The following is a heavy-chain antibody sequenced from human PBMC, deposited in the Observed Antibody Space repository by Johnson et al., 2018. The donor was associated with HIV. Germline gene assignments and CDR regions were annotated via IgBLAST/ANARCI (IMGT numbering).Heavy chain of an antibody. D-gene: IGHD3-9*01. CDR1: GFTFSNYG. J-gene: IGHJ3*02. Sequence: QVQLVESGGGVVQPGGSLRLSCAASGFTFSNYGMHWVRQAPGKGLEWVAFIRYDGSDKYYVDSVKGRFTISRDNSKNTVYLEMNSLRPEDTAVYYCARDPYYDFLTGPRDAFDIWGQGTMVTVSS. CDR2: IRYDGSDK. V-gene: IGHV3-30*02. CDR3: ARDPYYDFLTGPRDAFDI.